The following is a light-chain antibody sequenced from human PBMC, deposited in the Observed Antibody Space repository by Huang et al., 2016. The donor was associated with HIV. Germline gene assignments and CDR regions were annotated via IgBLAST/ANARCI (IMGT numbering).Light chain of an antibody. Sequence: DIQMTQSPSSLSASIGDRINITCRASQNISTFLSWYQQESGKAPKLLIYAASHLQDGVTSRFSGSGSGTDFSLTINNLQPEDFTIYYCQQSYSIPLTFGGGTEVEI. CDR1: QNISTF. CDR3: QQSYSIPLT. V-gene: IGKV1-39*01. CDR2: AAS. J-gene: IGKJ4*01.